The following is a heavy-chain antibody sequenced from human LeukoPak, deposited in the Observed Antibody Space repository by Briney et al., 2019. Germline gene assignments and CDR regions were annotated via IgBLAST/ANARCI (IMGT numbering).Heavy chain of an antibody. CDR1: GYTFTSYY. CDR2: INPSGGST. J-gene: IGHJ5*02. D-gene: IGHD4-17*01. Sequence: GASVKVSCKASGYTFTSYYMHWVRQAPGQGLEWMGVINPSGGSTSYAQKFQGRVTMTRDTSTSTVYMELSSLRSEDTAVYYCARSTSVTTGTDWFDPWGQGTLVTVSS. V-gene: IGHV1-46*03. CDR3: ARSTSVTTGTDWFDP.